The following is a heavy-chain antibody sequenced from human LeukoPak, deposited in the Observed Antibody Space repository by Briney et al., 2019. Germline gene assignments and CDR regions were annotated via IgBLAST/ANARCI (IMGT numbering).Heavy chain of an antibody. J-gene: IGHJ4*02. CDR1: GGSFSGYY. CDR3: ARATVAATLRSFDY. V-gene: IGHV4-34*01. CDR2: INHSGST. Sequence: SETLSLTCAVYGGSFSGYYWSWIRQPPGKGLEWIGEINHSGSTNYNPSLKSRVTISVDTCKNQFSLKLSSVTAADTAVYYFARATVAATLRSFDYWGQGTLVTVSS. D-gene: IGHD2-15*01.